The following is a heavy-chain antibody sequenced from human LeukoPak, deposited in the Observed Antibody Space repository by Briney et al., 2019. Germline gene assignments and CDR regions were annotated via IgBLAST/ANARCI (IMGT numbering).Heavy chain of an antibody. J-gene: IGHJ4*02. CDR3: ARRYCTNGTCYAITFDY. CDR2: IYPGDSDT. Sequence: GESLKISCKASGFSFPTYWIGWVRQMPGKGLEWMGIIYPGDSDTRYSPSFQGQVTISADKSISTAYLRWNSLKASDTAMYYCARRYCTNGTCYAITFDYWGQGTLVTVSS. V-gene: IGHV5-51*01. CDR1: GFSFPTYW. D-gene: IGHD2-8*01.